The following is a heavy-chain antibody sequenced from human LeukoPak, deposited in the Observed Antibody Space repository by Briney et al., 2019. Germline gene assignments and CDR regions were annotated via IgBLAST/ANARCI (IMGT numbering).Heavy chain of an antibody. CDR1: GYTFTAYY. V-gene: IGHV1-2*02. D-gene: IGHD3-16*01. J-gene: IGHJ4*02. CDR2: INPNSGGT. Sequence: ASVKVSCKASGYTFTAYYMHWMRRAPGQGLEWMGWINPNSGGTDFAQKFQGRVTMTRGTSISTVYMELSRLRSDDTAVYICAKDRGEPYYFDSWGQGTQVTVSP. CDR3: AKDRGEPYYFDS.